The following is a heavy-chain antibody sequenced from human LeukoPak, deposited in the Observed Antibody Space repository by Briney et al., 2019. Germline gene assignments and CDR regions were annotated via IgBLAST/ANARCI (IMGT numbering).Heavy chain of an antibody. V-gene: IGHV1-2*02. Sequence: ASLKVSCKASGYSFTDHYLHWLRQAPGQGLEWMAWIHPKTGVTNYPERFQGRLSLTRDTSISTLYMELNSLTSDDTAVYYCARDHNWGPDYWGQGTLVSVSS. CDR3: ARDHNWGPDY. CDR2: IHPKTGVT. D-gene: IGHD7-27*01. J-gene: IGHJ4*02. CDR1: GYSFTDHY.